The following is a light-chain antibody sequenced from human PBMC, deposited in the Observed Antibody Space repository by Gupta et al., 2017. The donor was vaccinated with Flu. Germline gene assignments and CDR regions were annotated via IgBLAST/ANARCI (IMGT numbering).Light chain of an antibody. CDR2: KAS. J-gene: IGKJ4*01. Sequence: DIQMTQSPSTLSASVGDRVTITCRARQSISSWLACYQEKPGKAPTILIYKASSLESVVPSRFSGSGSGTVFTLTISRQQPDYFASYYCQHYNNSPLTFGGGTKVEIK. CDR3: QHYNNSPLT. V-gene: IGKV1-5*03. CDR1: QSISSW.